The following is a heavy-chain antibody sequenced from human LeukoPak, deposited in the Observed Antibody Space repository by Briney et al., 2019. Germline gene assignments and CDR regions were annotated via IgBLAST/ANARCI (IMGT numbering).Heavy chain of an antibody. Sequence: GGSLRLSCAASGFTFSNYWMSWVRQAPGKGLEWVANIKQDGSENYYVDSVKGRFTISRDNAKNSLYLQMSSLRAEDTAVYYCARVIYYGSGSVSYWGQGTLVTVSS. V-gene: IGHV3-7*01. CDR2: IKQDGSEN. CDR1: GFTFSNYW. J-gene: IGHJ4*02. CDR3: ARVIYYGSGSVSY. D-gene: IGHD3-10*01.